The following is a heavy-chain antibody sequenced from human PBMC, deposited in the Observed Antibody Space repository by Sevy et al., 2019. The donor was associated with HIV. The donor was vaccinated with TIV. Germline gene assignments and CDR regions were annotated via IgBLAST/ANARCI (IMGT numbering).Heavy chain of an antibody. V-gene: IGHV3-13*01. CDR3: ARGTRYSGSYYLGDDAFDI. Sequence: GGSLTLSCAASGFTFSRYDMHWVRQATGKGLEWVSSIGTAGDTYYPGSVKGRFTISRENAKKSLYLQMNSLRAGDTAVYYCARGTRYSGSYYLGDDAFDIWGQGTMVTVSS. D-gene: IGHD1-26*01. CDR2: IGTAGDT. CDR1: GFTFSRYD. J-gene: IGHJ3*02.